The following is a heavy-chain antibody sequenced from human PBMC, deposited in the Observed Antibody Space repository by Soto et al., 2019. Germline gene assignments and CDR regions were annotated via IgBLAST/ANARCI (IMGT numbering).Heavy chain of an antibody. V-gene: IGHV4-59*01. J-gene: IGHJ4*02. D-gene: IGHD5-18*01. CDR3: ARGRGYSYGHYLAYFDY. CDR1: GGSISSYY. Sequence: QVQLQESGPGLVKPSETLSLTCTVSGGSISSYYWSWIRQPPGKGLEWIGYIYYSGSTNYNPSLKSRVTISVDTSKNQFSLKLSSVTAADTAVYYCARGRGYSYGHYLAYFDYWGQGTLVTVSS. CDR2: IYYSGST.